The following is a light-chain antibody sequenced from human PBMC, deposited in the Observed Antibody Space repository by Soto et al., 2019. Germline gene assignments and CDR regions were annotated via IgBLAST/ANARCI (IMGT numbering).Light chain of an antibody. CDR3: QQSFNTPPT. V-gene: IGKV1-39*01. J-gene: IGKJ4*01. CDR2: AAS. CDR1: QGISNY. Sequence: DMRMTQSPSSLSASVGDRVSMTCRASQGISNYLAWYQLKPGTAPNLLIYAASNLQSGVPSRFSGSGSGTDFTLTISNLQPEDFVSYFCQQSFNTPPTFGGGTKVDI.